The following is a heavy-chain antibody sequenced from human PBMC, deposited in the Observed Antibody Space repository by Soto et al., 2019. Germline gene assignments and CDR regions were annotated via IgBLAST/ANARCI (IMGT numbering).Heavy chain of an antibody. V-gene: IGHV3-30-3*01. Sequence: QVQLVESGGGVVQPGRSLRLSCAASGFTFSSYAMHWVRQAPGKGLEWVAVISYDGSNKYYADSVKGRFTISRDNSKNTLYLQMNSLRAEDTSVYYCARGSSSSSTSGHSYYYCGMYVWGQGTTVTVSS. CDR2: ISYDGSNK. J-gene: IGHJ6*02. CDR1: GFTFSSYA. CDR3: ARGSSSSSTSGHSYYYCGMYV. D-gene: IGHD6-6*01.